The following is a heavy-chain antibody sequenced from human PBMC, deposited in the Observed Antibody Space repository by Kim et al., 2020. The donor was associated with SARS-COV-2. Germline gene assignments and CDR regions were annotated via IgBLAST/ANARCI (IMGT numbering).Heavy chain of an antibody. CDR3: ARDYDFWSGYYSHYYYGMDV. J-gene: IGHJ6*02. Sequence: RCTISRDNAKNSLYLQMNSLRAEDTAVYYCARDYDFWSGYYSHYYYGMDVWGQGTTVTVSS. V-gene: IGHV3-11*06. D-gene: IGHD3-3*01.